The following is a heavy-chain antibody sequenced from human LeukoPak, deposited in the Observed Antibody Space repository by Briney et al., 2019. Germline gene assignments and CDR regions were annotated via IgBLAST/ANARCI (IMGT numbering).Heavy chain of an antibody. Sequence: SETLSLTCAVYGGSFSGYYWSWIRQPPGKGLEWIGSIYYSGSTYYNPSLKSRVTISVDTSKNQFSLKLSSVTAADTAVYYCARPPIGYWYFDLWGRGTLVTVSS. D-gene: IGHD3-3*01. CDR1: GGSFSGYY. CDR2: IYYSGST. V-gene: IGHV4-34*01. J-gene: IGHJ2*01. CDR3: ARPPIGYWYFDL.